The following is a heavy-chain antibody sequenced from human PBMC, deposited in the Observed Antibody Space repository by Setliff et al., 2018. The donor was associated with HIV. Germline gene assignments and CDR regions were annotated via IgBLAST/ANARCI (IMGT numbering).Heavy chain of an antibody. V-gene: IGHV3-23*01. CDR1: GFTFSTHA. J-gene: IGHJ4*02. D-gene: IGHD3-16*01. CDR3: ARGWGGFYGVDY. Sequence: GGSLRLSCAASGFTFSTHAMSWVRQAPGKGLEWVASISGSGGTTYYADSVKGRFTISRDNSKSALYLQMNSLRAEDTAVYYCARGWGGFYGVDYWGQGTLVTVSS. CDR2: ISGSGGTT.